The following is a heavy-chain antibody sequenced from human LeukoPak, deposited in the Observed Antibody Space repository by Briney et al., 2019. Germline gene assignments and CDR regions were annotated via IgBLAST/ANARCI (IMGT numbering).Heavy chain of an antibody. D-gene: IGHD1-14*01. Sequence: GESLRLSCAASGFTVSSNYMSWVRQAPGKGLEWVSVIYSGGSTYYADSVKGRFTISRDNSKNTLYLQMNSLRAEDTAVYYCAITYYRHIRAFDIWGQGTMVTVSS. CDR1: GFTVSSNY. V-gene: IGHV3-66*01. CDR3: AITYYRHIRAFDI. CDR2: IYSGGST. J-gene: IGHJ3*02.